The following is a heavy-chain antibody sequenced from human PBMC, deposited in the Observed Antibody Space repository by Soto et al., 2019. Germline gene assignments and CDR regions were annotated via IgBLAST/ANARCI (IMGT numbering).Heavy chain of an antibody. CDR2: IYYIGSI. V-gene: IGHV4-59*12. CDR1: GVSISNYY. CDR3: ARGGISNWAYFYYLDV. Sequence: SETLSLTCAVSGVSISNYYWSWIRQPPGKGLEWIGEIYYIGSINYNPSLKSRVTMSVDTSKNQFSLTLNSVTAADTATYYCARGGISNWAYFYYLDVWDRGTTVNVSS. D-gene: IGHD2-21*01. J-gene: IGHJ6*03.